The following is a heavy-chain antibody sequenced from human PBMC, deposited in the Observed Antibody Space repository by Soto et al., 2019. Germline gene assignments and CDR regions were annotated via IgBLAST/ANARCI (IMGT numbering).Heavy chain of an antibody. J-gene: IGHJ6*02. V-gene: IGHV3-53*01. CDR3: ATHSSGWYALYYGMDV. CDR2: IYSGGST. D-gene: IGHD6-19*01. CDR1: GFTVSSNY. Sequence: GGSLRLSCAASGFTVSSNYMSWVRQAPGKGLEWVSVIYSGGSTYYADSVKGRFTISRDTSKNTLYLQMNSLRAEDTAVYYCATHSSGWYALYYGMDVRGQGTTVTVSS.